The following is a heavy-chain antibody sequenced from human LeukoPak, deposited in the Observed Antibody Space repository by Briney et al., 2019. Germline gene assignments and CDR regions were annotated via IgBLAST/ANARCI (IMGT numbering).Heavy chain of an antibody. V-gene: IGHV3-73*01. J-gene: IGHJ5*02. CDR3: ARTLKRVGNWFDP. CDR1: GFTFSGSA. CDR2: IRSKTNTYAT. Sequence: GGSLRLSCAASGFTFSGSAMHWVRQASGKGLEWVGRIRSKTNTYATAYAASVKGRFTISRDDSKSTAYLQMNGLKTEDTAVYYCARTLKRVGNWFDPWGQGTLVTVSS. D-gene: IGHD6-25*01.